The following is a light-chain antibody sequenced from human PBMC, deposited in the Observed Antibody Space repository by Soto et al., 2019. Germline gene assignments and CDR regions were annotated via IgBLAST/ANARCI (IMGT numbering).Light chain of an antibody. Sequence: DIQMTQSPSSLSASVGDRVTITCRASQGISSYLNWYQQKPGKVPKLLINGASSLQSGVPSRFSGSGSGSDFTLTIISLQPEDFAVYYCQQSYSPPYTYGHGTKLEIK. V-gene: IGKV1-39*01. CDR3: QQSYSPPYT. J-gene: IGKJ2*01. CDR1: QGISSY. CDR2: GAS.